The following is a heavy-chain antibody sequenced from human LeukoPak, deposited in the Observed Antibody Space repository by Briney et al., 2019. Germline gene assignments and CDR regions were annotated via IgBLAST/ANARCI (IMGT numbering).Heavy chain of an antibody. J-gene: IGHJ5*02. V-gene: IGHV3-30*02. CDR2: IRYDGSNK. Sequence: GGSLRLSCAASGFTFSSYGMHWVRQAPGKGLEWVAFIRYDGSNKYYADSVKGRFTISRDNSKNTLYLQMNSLRAEDTAVYYCAKDRDSSSSGWFDPWGQGTLVTVSS. CDR3: AKDRDSSSSGWFDP. D-gene: IGHD6-6*01. CDR1: GFTFSSYG.